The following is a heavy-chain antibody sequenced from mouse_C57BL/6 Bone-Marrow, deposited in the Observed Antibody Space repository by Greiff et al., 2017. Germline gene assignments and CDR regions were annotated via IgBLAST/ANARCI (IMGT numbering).Heavy chain of an antibody. CDR1: GYTFTGYW. CDR3: ARDEYYGYFDV. J-gene: IGHJ1*03. CDR2: ILPGSGST. V-gene: IGHV1-9*01. Sequence: QVQLKQSGAELMKPGASVKLSCKATGYTFTGYWIEWVKQRPGHGLEWIGEILPGSGSTTYNEKFKGKATFPADTSSNTAYMQLSSLTTEDSAIYYCARDEYYGYFDVWGTGTTVTVSS. D-gene: IGHD5-1*01.